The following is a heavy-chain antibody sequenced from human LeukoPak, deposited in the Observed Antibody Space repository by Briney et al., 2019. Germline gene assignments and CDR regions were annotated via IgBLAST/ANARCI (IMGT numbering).Heavy chain of an antibody. J-gene: IGHJ6*03. D-gene: IGHD1-26*01. Sequence: QPGGSLRLSCAASGFTFSSYAMSWVRQAPGKGLEWVSAISGSGGSTYYADSVKGRFTISRDNSKNTLYLQMNSLRAEDTAVYYCAKHSHRHYHYYYMDVWGTGTTVTVFS. CDR2: ISGSGGST. V-gene: IGHV3-23*01. CDR1: GFTFSSYA. CDR3: AKHSHRHYHYYYMDV.